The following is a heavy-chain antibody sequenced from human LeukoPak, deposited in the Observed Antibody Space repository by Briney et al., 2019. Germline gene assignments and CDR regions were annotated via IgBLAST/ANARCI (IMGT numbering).Heavy chain of an antibody. V-gene: IGHV3-48*04. CDR2: ISSSSSTI. Sequence: GGSLRLSCAASGFTFSSYSMNWVRQAPGKGLEWVSYISSSSSTIYYAASVKGRFAISRDNAKNSLYLQMKSLSAEDTAVYYCAGADGMSEYFQHWGQGTLVTVSP. CDR1: GFTFSSYS. D-gene: IGHD6-13*01. CDR3: AGADGMSEYFQH. J-gene: IGHJ1*01.